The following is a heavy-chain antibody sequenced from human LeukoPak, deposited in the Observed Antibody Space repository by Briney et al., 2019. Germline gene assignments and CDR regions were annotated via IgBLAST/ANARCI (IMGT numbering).Heavy chain of an antibody. D-gene: IGHD2-2*01. J-gene: IGHJ6*04. CDR1: GYTFTSYG. V-gene: IGHV1-18*04. CDR3: ARERGRGYCSSTSCYWDYYYGMDV. CDR2: ISAYNGNT. Sequence: ASVKASCKASGYTFTSYGISWVRQAPGQGLEWMGWISAYNGNTNYAQKLQGRVTMTTDTSTSTAYMELRSLRSDDTAVYYCARERGRGYCSSTSCYWDYYYGMDVWGKGTAVTVSS.